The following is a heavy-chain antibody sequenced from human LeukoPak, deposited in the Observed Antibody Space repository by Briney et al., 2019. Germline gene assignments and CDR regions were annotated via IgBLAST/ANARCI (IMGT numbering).Heavy chain of an antibody. V-gene: IGHV1-8*01. J-gene: IGHJ4*02. CDR3: ARESGDILVVPYY. D-gene: IGHD2-2*01. CDR2: MSPISGNT. Sequence: ASVKVSCKASGYTFTSYDINWVRQATGQGLKWMGWMSPISGNTGYAQKFQGRLTMTRNTAINTAYMELSGLRSEDTAVYYCARESGDILVVPYYWGQGTLVTVSS. CDR1: GYTFTSYD.